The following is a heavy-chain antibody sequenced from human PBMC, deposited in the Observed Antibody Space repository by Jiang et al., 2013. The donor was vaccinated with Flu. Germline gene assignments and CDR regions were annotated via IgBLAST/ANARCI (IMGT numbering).Heavy chain of an antibody. CDR3: TRALNGNYRWDV. D-gene: IGHD1-7*01. J-gene: IGHJ6*02. Sequence: GWVRQMPGKGLEWMGIIYAGDSNPKYSPSFRGQVTISADTSIRTAYLQWSGLKASDTAMYYCTRALNGNYRWDVWGQGTTVTVSS. CDR2: IYAGDSNP. V-gene: IGHV5-51*01.